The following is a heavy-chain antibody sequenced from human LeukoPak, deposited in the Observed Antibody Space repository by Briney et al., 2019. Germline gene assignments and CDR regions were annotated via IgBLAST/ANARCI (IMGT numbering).Heavy chain of an antibody. D-gene: IGHD2-2*01. CDR2: IYTSGST. CDR1: GGSISSYY. Sequence: SETLSFTCTVSGGSISSYYWSWIRQPAGKGLEWIGRIYTSGSTNYNPSLKSRVTMSVDTSKNQFSLKLSSVTAADTAVYYCARATRQEVVPAAPSYYYYMDVWGKGTTVTVSS. CDR3: ARATRQEVVPAAPSYYYYMDV. J-gene: IGHJ6*03. V-gene: IGHV4-4*07.